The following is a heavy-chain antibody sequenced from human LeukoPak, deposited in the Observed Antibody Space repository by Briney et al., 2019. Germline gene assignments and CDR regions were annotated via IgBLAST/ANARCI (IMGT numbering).Heavy chain of an antibody. CDR2: ISFDEVEK. J-gene: IGHJ4*02. CDR1: GFTFKTFG. Sequence: GGSLRLSCAASGFTFKTFGMHWVRQAPGKGLEWVAVISFDEVEKYYADSVKGRFTISRDNSRDTLFLQMTSLTPDDTAVYYCGAATRYLSTYFDYWGQGVLVTVSS. D-gene: IGHD2/OR15-2a*01. V-gene: IGHV3-30*03. CDR3: GAATRYLSTYFDY.